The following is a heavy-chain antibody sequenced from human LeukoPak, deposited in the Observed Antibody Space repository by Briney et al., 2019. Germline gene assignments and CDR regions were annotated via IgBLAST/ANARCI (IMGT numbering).Heavy chain of an antibody. V-gene: IGHV4-34*01. J-gene: IGHJ4*01. D-gene: IGHD3-3*01. CDR1: LGSLSGYY. CDR3: ARGIGYYDFWSGYYRDTASYYFDY. Sequence: SETLSLTCVLYLGSLSGYYWSWIRQLPGKGLEWIGEIYRSGSTNYNPSLKRRVGISVDTSKNRFSLKLSSVTAADTAVYYCARGIGYYDFWSGYYRDTASYYFDYWGQGTLVTVSS. CDR2: IYRSGST.